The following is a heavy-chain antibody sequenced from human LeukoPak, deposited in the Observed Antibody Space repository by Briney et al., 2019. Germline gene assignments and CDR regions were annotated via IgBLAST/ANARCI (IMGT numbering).Heavy chain of an antibody. J-gene: IGHJ4*02. V-gene: IGHV3-48*03. Sequence: GGSLRLSCAASAFNFLSFEMNWVRQAPGKGLEWVAYISSSGDKKDYADSVKGRFTVSRDNAKNSVYLQVNSLRVEDTALYFCARDGGGSAWAFDLWGQGTLVTVSS. CDR1: AFNFLSFE. CDR3: ARDGGGSAWAFDL. CDR2: ISSSGDKK. D-gene: IGHD2-15*01.